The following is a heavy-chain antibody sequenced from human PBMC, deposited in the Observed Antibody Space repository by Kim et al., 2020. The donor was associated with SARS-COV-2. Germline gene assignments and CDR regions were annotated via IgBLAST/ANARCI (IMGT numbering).Heavy chain of an antibody. D-gene: IGHD4-17*01. Sequence: VDSLKGRFTISRDNAKNSLYLQMNSLRAEDTAVYYCARIRSRWSHAFDIWGQGTMVTVSS. CDR3: ARIRSRWSHAFDI. J-gene: IGHJ3*02. V-gene: IGHV3-7*01.